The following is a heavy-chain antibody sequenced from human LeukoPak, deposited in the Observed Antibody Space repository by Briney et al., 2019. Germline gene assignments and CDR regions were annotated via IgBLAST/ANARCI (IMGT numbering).Heavy chain of an antibody. J-gene: IGHJ3*02. CDR1: GFTFTSSA. V-gene: IGHV1-58*02. CDR2: IVVGSGNT. Sequence: GASVKVYCKASGFTFTSSAMQWVRQARGQRLEWIGWIVVGSGNTNYAQKFQERVTITRDMSTSTAYMKLSSLRSEDTAVYYCAAGGFIADAFDIWGQGTMVTVSS. D-gene: IGHD6-13*01. CDR3: AAGGFIADAFDI.